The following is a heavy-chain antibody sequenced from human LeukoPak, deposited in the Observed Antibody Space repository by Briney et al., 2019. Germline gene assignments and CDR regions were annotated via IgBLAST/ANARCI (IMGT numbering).Heavy chain of an antibody. J-gene: IGHJ5*02. CDR2: IKKDGSET. V-gene: IGHV3-7*01. CDR3: ARLLFGELSHWFDP. Sequence: GGSLRLSCVASGLTFNTYWMNWVRQAPGKGPEWVANIKKDGSETYYVESLKGRFTISRDNAKNSLYLQMNSLRAEDTAVYYCARLLFGELSHWFDPWGQGTLVTVFS. CDR1: GLTFNTYW. D-gene: IGHD3-16*02.